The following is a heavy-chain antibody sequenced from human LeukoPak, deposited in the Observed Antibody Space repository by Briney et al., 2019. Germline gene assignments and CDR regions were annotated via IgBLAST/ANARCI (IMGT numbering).Heavy chain of an antibody. CDR1: GYTFTTYY. CDR3: ARDHGFGPLWF. Sequence: ASVKVSCKASGYTFTTYYVHWVRQAPGQGLEWMGWINPNSGGTNYAQKFQGRVTMTRDTSISTAYMELSRLRSDDTAVYYCARDHGFGPLWFWGQGTLVTVSS. CDR2: INPNSGGT. D-gene: IGHD5-18*01. V-gene: IGHV1-2*02. J-gene: IGHJ4*02.